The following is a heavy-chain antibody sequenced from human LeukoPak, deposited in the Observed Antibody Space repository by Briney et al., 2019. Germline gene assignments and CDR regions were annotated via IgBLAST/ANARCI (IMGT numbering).Heavy chain of an antibody. CDR1: GWSFNDHY. CDR2: INARGDT. Sequence: SETLSLTCAVYGWSFNDHYWNWIRQPPAKGLDWIGEINARGDTNFNPSLKSRVTISVDSSKNQFSLTLRSMIAADTAVYYCARGQVPAARGYNWFDPWGQGTLVTVSS. D-gene: IGHD2-2*01. V-gene: IGHV4-34*01. J-gene: IGHJ5*02. CDR3: ARGQVPAARGYNWFDP.